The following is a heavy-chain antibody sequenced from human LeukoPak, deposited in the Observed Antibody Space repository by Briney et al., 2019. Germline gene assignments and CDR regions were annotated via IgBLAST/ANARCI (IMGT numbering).Heavy chain of an antibody. CDR2: ISAAGGST. CDR1: GFTFSSYA. Sequence: GGSLRLSCAASGFTFSSYAMSWLRQAPGKGLEWVSSISAAGGSTNYADSVKGRFTISRDNSINTLYLQMNSLRAEDTAVYYCAKIALVTGSGNWGQGTLVTVSS. D-gene: IGHD3-10*01. J-gene: IGHJ4*02. V-gene: IGHV3-23*01. CDR3: AKIALVTGSGN.